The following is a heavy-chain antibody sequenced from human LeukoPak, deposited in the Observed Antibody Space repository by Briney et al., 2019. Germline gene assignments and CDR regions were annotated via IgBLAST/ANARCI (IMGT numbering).Heavy chain of an antibody. V-gene: IGHV3-33*01. J-gene: IGHJ4*02. CDR3: AGDLSLGEEVTTFDY. D-gene: IGHD4-17*01. CDR2: IWYDGSNK. Sequence: PGRSLRLSCAASGFTFSSYGMHWVRQAPGKGLEWVAVIWYDGSNKYYADSVKGRFTISRDNSKNTLYLQMNSLGAEDTAVYYCAGDLSLGEEVTTFDYWGQGTLVTVSS. CDR1: GFTFSSYG.